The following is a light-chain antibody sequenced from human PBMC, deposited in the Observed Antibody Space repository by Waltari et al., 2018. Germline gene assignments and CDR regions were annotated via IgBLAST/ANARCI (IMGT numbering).Light chain of an antibody. V-gene: IGKV3-11*01. J-gene: IGKJ4*01. CDR2: DAS. CDR1: QSVSSS. Sequence: EIVLTQSPATLSLSPGERATLSCRASQSVSSSLAWFQQKPGQAPSLPIYDASNRATGIPVRFSGSGSGTDFTLTISSLEPEDFAVYYCQQRSNWPLTFGGGTKVEIK. CDR3: QQRSNWPLT.